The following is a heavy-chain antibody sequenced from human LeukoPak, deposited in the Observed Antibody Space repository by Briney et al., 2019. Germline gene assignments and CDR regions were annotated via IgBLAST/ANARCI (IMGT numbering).Heavy chain of an antibody. V-gene: IGHV1-69*04. Sequence: ASVKVSCKASGGTFSSYAISWVRQAPGQGLEWMGRIIPILGIANYAQKFQGRVTITADKSTSTAYMELGSLRSEDTAVYYCTRGEAYDYWGQGTLVTVSS. CDR3: TRGEAYDY. D-gene: IGHD3-16*01. CDR1: GGTFSSYA. J-gene: IGHJ4*02. CDR2: IIPILGIA.